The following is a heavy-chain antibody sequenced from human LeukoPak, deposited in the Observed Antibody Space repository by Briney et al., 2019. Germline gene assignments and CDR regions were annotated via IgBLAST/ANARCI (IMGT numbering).Heavy chain of an antibody. V-gene: IGHV4-34*01. CDR2: INHSGST. CDR1: GGSFSGYY. D-gene: IGHD5-18*01. CDR3: ARARGYSYGRFFDY. J-gene: IGHJ4*02. Sequence: PSETLSLTRAVYGGSFSGYYWSWIRQPPGKGLEWIGEINHSGSTNYNPSLKSRVTISVDTSKNQFSLKLSSVTAADTAVYYCARARGYSYGRFFDYWGQGTLVTVSS.